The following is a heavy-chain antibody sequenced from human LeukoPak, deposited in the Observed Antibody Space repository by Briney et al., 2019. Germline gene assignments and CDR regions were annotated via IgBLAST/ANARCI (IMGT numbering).Heavy chain of an antibody. CDR1: GGTFSSYA. D-gene: IGHD3/OR15-3a*01. CDR3: ASGPDVRLYYFDY. Sequence: ASVKVSCKASGGTFSSYAISWVRQAPGQGLEWMGGIIPIFGTANYAQKFQGRVTMTRDTSISTAYMELSRLRSDDTAVYYCASGPDVRLYYFDYWGQGTLVTVSS. J-gene: IGHJ4*02. CDR2: IIPIFGTA. V-gene: IGHV1-69*05.